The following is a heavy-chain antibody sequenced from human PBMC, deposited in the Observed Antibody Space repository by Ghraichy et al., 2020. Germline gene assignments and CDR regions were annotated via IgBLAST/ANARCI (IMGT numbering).Heavy chain of an antibody. CDR3: ARGLMGAIDAFDI. Sequence: SQTLSLTCAVYGGSFSGYYWSWIRQPPGKGLEWIGEINHSGSTNYNPSLKSRVTISVDTSKNQFSLKLSSVTAADTAVYYCARGLMGAIDAFDIWGQGTMVTVSS. CDR2: INHSGST. CDR1: GGSFSGYY. J-gene: IGHJ3*02. D-gene: IGHD1-26*01. V-gene: IGHV4-34*01.